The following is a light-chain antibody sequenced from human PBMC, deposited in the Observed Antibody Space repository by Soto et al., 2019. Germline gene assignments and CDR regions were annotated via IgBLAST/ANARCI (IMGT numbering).Light chain of an antibody. CDR1: QSIKTN. Sequence: EIVMTQSPATLSVSPGGRATLSCRAAQSIKTNLAWYQQKPGQAPRLLIYGASTRATGVPGRVSGSGSGTEFTLTISSLQSEDFAVYYCQQYDNWLPTFGQGTKVDI. CDR3: QQYDNWLPT. J-gene: IGKJ1*01. V-gene: IGKV3-15*01. CDR2: GAS.